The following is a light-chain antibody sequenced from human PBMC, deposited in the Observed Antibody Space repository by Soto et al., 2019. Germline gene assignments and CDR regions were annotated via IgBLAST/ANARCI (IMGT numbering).Light chain of an antibody. V-gene: IGLV1-51*01. CDR1: YSNIGNNY. Sequence: QSVLTQPPSVSAAPGQKVTISCSGGYSNIGNNYVSWYQHLPGTAPKLLIYDNNKRPSGIPDRFSGSKSGTSATLGITGLQTGDEADYYCGTWDSSLSAAVFGGGTKLTVL. CDR2: DNN. CDR3: GTWDSSLSAAV. J-gene: IGLJ2*01.